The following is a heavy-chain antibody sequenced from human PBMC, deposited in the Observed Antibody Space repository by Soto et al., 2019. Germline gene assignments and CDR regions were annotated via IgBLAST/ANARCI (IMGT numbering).Heavy chain of an antibody. CDR1: GSTFSTYG. D-gene: IGHD2-15*01. CDR2: IQYHGRNT. J-gene: IGHJ4*02. V-gene: IGHV3-30*02. Sequence: GGSLRLSCEASGSTFSTYGMHWVRQAPGKGLEWVATIQYHGRNTYYADFVKGRFTISRDNSKSTLYLEMNSLRAEDTAVYYCAKDGTGNYEDITYWGQGTLVTVSS. CDR3: AKDGTGNYEDITY.